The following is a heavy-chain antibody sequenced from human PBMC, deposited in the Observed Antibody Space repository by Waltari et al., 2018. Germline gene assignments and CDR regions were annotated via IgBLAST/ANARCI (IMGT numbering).Heavy chain of an antibody. CDR2: IYYSGST. CDR1: GGSISSSSYS. D-gene: IGHD2-2*01. J-gene: IGHJ6*02. V-gene: IGHV4-39*01. CDR3: ARRRGRGYCSSTSCYRWGMDV. Sequence: QLQLQESGPGLVKPSETLSLTCTVSGGSISSSSYSWGWIRPPPGKGTEWIGSIYYSGSTYYNPSLKSRVTISVDTSKNQFSLKLSSVTAADTAVYYCARRRGRGYCSSTSCYRWGMDVWGQGTTVTVSS.